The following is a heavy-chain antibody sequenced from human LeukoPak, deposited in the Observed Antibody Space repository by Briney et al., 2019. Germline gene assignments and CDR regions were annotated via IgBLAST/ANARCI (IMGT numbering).Heavy chain of an antibody. CDR3: ARRHYGGNSVYCDY. CDR1: GGSISSYY. J-gene: IGHJ4*02. Sequence: SETLSLTCTVSGGSISSYYWSWLRQPPGKGLEWIGYIHYSGSTNYNPSLKSRVTISVDTSKNQFSLKLSSVTAADTAVYYCARRHYGGNSVYCDYWGQGTLVTVSS. CDR2: IHYSGST. V-gene: IGHV4-59*08. D-gene: IGHD4-23*01.